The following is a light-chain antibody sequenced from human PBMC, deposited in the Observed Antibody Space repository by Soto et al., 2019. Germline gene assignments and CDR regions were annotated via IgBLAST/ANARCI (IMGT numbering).Light chain of an antibody. CDR3: QQYNNWWT. CDR2: GAS. V-gene: IGKV3-15*01. CDR1: QSVSST. J-gene: IGKJ1*01. Sequence: EIVMPKPTDILSLSPGERATLSCRASQSVSSTLAWYQXKXGXPPRLRMYGASTRATGIPDRFSGSRSGTEFTLTVCSLQSEDSAVYYCQQYNNWWTFCHGNKVDIK.